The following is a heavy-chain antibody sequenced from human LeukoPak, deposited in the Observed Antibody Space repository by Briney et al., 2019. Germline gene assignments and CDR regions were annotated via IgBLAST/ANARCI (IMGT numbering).Heavy chain of an antibody. Sequence: SETLSLTCTVSGYSIRSDYYWGWIRQPPGKGLEWIGSIYHSGSTYYNPSLKSRVTISVDTSKNQFSLKLSSVTAADTAVYYCARAIEVGAMTPLDYWGQGTLVTVSS. D-gene: IGHD1-26*01. CDR1: GYSIRSDYY. J-gene: IGHJ4*02. CDR3: ARAIEVGAMTPLDY. V-gene: IGHV4-38-2*02. CDR2: IYHSGST.